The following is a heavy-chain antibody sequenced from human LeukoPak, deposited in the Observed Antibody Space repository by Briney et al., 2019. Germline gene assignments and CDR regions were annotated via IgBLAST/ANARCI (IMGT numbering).Heavy chain of an antibody. Sequence: SGPTLVKPTQTLTLTCTVSGFSLNTSGLGVGWIRQPPGKALEWLALIHWDDDERYSASLKNRLTIRKDNSKNQVVLVMTNMDPVHTATYYCAHSGMMVVAPFDHWGQGILVTVSS. J-gene: IGHJ4*01. CDR2: IHWDDDE. V-gene: IGHV2-5*02. D-gene: IGHD3-22*01. CDR1: GFSLNTSGLG. CDR3: AHSGMMVVAPFDH.